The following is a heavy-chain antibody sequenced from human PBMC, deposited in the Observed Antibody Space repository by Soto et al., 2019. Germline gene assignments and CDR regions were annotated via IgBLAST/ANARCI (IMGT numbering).Heavy chain of an antibody. CDR1: GFIFGDYA. Sequence: PGGSLRLSCTGSGFIFGDYAMSWFRQAPGKGLEWVGFIRSKAYGGTTEYAASVKGRFTISRDDSERIAYVQMNSLKIEKTSYGMDVWGQGTTVTVSS. V-gene: IGHV3-49*03. CDR3: V. J-gene: IGHJ6*02. CDR2: IRSKAYGGTT.